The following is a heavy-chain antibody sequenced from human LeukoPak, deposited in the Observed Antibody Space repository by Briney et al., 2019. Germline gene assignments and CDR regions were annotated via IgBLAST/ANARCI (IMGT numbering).Heavy chain of an antibody. CDR1: GGSISGFH. CDR2: MYDSGRT. D-gene: IGHD3-16*01. J-gene: IGHJ3*02. V-gene: IGHV4-59*01. CDR3: ARSLRGPVWGTSSPNAFDI. Sequence: SETLSLTCTVSGGSISGFHWSWIRQPPGKGLEWIGYMYDSGRTNYNPSLTSRVTISEDTSKNQFSLKLRSVTAADTAVYHCARSLRGPVWGTSSPNAFDIWGHGTLVTVSS.